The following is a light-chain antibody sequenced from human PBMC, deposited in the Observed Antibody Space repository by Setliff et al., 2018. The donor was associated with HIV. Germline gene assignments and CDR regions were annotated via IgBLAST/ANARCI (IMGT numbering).Light chain of an antibody. CDR1: SSDVGGYNY. V-gene: IGLV2-14*03. CDR2: DVN. Sequence: QSVLTQPASVSGSPGQSITISCTGTSSDVGGYNYVSWYQQYPDKAPKLMIYDVNNRPSGVSNRFSGSKSGNTASLTISGIQAEDEADYYCSSYARSSTLYVFGTGTKVTVL. J-gene: IGLJ1*01. CDR3: SSYARSSTLYV.